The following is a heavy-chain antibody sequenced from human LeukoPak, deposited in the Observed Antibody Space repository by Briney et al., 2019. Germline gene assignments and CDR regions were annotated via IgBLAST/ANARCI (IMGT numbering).Heavy chain of an antibody. CDR3: ARDQDWNYAFDI. Sequence: ASVKVSCKASGYTLTIYFIHWVRQAPGQGLERMGIINPSGGSTSYAQKFQGRVTMTRDTSTSTVYMELSSLRSEDTAVYYCARDQDWNYAFDIWGQGTMVTASS. D-gene: IGHD1-7*01. V-gene: IGHV1-46*01. CDR2: INPSGGST. CDR1: GYTLTIYF. J-gene: IGHJ3*02.